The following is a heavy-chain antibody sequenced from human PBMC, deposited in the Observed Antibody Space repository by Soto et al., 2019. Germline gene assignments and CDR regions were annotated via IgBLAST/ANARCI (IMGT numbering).Heavy chain of an antibody. J-gene: IGHJ4*02. CDR2: IHYSGST. Sequence: SETLSLPCTVAGVSISSYYGSWIRQPPGKGLEWIGFIHYSGSTNYNPSPKSRVTISVDTSKNQFSLNLTSLTAADTAVYYCARLTSGGYSYWGQGTQVTVSS. V-gene: IGHV4-59*08. D-gene: IGHD6-19*01. CDR3: ARLTSGGYSY. CDR1: GVSISSYY.